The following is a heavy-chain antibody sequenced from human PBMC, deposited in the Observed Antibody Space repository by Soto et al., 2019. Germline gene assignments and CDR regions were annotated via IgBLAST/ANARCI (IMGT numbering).Heavy chain of an antibody. J-gene: IGHJ4*02. CDR1: GGSFSGYY. CDR2: INHSGST. Sequence: SETLSLTCAVYGGSFSGYYWTWIRQPPGTGLEWIGEINHSGSTNYNPSLKSRVTISVDTSKNQFSLKLTSVTAADTAVYFCARLSGSYNDRYFDNWGQGTLVTVSS. CDR3: ARLSGSYNDRYFDN. V-gene: IGHV4-34*01. D-gene: IGHD1-26*01.